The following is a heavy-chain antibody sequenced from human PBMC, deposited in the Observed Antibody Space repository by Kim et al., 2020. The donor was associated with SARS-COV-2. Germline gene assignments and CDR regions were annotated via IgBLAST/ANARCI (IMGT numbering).Heavy chain of an antibody. CDR3: SICPGFCCSFYLARILFDP. D-gene: IGHD3-3*01. V-gene: IGHV4-34*01. CDR1: GGSFSGYY. Sequence: SETLSLTCAVYGGSFSGYYWSWIRQPPGKGLEWIGDINHSGSTYYNPSLKSRVTISLDTSYNPFSLKLISFSASVTSVFYCSICPGFCCSFYLARILFDP. J-gene: IGHJ5*02. CDR2: INHSGST.